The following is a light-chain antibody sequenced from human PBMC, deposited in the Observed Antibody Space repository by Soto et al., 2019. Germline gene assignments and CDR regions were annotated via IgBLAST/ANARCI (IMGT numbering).Light chain of an antibody. CDR3: QQRSNWLT. CDR1: QSVSSY. V-gene: IGKV3-11*01. CDR2: DAS. Sequence: LTQSPATLSLSPGERATLSCRASQSVSSYLAWYQQKPGQAPRLLIYDASNRATGIPARFSGSGSGTDFTLTISSLEPEDFAVYYCQQRSNWLTFGGGTKVDIK. J-gene: IGKJ4*01.